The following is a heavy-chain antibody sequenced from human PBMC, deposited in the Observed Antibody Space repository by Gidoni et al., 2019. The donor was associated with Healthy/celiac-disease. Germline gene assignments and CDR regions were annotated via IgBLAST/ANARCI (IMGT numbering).Heavy chain of an antibody. V-gene: IGHV3-48*01. D-gene: IGHD6-13*01. Sequence: DVQLVESGGGLVQPGGSLRLSCATSGFTFSHYSMNWVRQAPGKGLEWVSYISSGGITIYYADSVKGRFTISRDNAKNSLYLQMNSLRVEDTAVYYCARDLGHRSTWYYFDYWGQGTLVTVSS. CDR1: GFTFSHYS. CDR2: ISSGGITI. CDR3: ARDLGHRSTWYYFDY. J-gene: IGHJ4*02.